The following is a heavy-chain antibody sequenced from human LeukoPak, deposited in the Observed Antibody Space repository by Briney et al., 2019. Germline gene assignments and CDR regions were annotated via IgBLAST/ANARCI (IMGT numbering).Heavy chain of an antibody. D-gene: IGHD3-9*01. Sequence: PSETLSLTCAVYGGTFSGYYWSWIRQPPGKRLEWVGESNDSGGTNYNPSLKSRVTISVDTSKNQFSLKLSSVTAADTAVYYCARGINYDILTGYYSGMDVWGQGTTVTVSS. CDR1: GGTFSGYY. CDR2: SNDSGGT. CDR3: ARGINYDILTGYYSGMDV. J-gene: IGHJ6*02. V-gene: IGHV4-34*01.